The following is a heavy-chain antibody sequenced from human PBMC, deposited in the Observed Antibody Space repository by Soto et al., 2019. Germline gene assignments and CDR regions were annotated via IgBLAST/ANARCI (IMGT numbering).Heavy chain of an antibody. V-gene: IGHV1-69*12. CDR3: ARGGYCSGGSCSYYYYGMDV. D-gene: IGHD2-15*01. CDR2: LIPILGTA. Sequence: QVQLVQSGAEVKKPGSSVKVSCKASGGTFSSYAISWWGKAPGKGLEWRGGLIPILGTANYAQKFQGRVTITADESTSTAYMELSSLRSEDTAVYYCARGGYCSGGSCSYYYYGMDVWGQGTTVTVSS. CDR1: GGTFSSYA. J-gene: IGHJ6*02.